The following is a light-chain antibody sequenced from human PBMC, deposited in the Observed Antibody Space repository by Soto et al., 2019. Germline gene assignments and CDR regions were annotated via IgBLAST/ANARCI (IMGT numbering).Light chain of an antibody. J-gene: IGLJ3*02. V-gene: IGLV2-14*01. CDR1: SGDVFAYNY. CDR3: SSYTDRSTNTWV. CDR2: EVN. Sequence: QSALTKPASVSGSPGQSITISCTGTSGDVFAYNYVSWYQQYPGKAPKLMIYEVNNRPSGVSYRFSGSKSGNTASLTISGLQAEDAADYYCSSYTDRSTNTWVFGGGTKLTVL.